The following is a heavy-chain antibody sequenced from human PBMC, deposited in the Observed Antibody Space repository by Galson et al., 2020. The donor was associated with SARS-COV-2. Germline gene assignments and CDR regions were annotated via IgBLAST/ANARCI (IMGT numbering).Heavy chain of an antibody. CDR1: GFTFRTYA. CDR2: ISGSGAGT. J-gene: IGHJ3*02. V-gene: IGHV3-23*01. Sequence: GESLKISCAASGFTFRTYAMSWVRQAPGKGLEWVSSISGSGAGTYYADSVKGRFTISRDNSKKMLYLQMNSLRAEDTAVYYCAPGVDSYGYDAFDIWGQGTMVTVSS. CDR3: APGVDSYGYDAFDI. D-gene: IGHD5-18*01.